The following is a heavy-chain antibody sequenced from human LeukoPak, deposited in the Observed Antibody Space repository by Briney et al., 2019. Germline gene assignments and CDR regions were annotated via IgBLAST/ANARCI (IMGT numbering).Heavy chain of an antibody. CDR2: TRKKTNSYTT. D-gene: IGHD1-26*01. V-gene: IGHV3-72*01. Sequence: PGGSLRLSCAASGFTFSDHYMDWVRQAPGKGVEWVGRTRKKTNSYTTEYAASVKGRFTISRDDSKNSLYLQMNSLKTEDTAVYYCTRVVLVGSTYSYFDYWGQGTLVTVSS. CDR1: GFTFSDHY. CDR3: TRVVLVGSTYSYFDY. J-gene: IGHJ4*02.